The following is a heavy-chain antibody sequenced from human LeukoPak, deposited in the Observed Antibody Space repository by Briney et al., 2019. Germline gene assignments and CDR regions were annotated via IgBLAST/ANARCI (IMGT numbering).Heavy chain of an antibody. CDR1: GGSISSSH. CDR3: VSRLNYGYYRTDFFDY. J-gene: IGHJ4*02. D-gene: IGHD4-17*01. V-gene: IGHV4-59*08. CDR2: TNYGGST. Sequence: PSETLSLTCTVSGGSISSSHWSWIRQPPGKGLEWIGYTNYGGSTNYNPSLKSRVTISGDPSKKQFSLKMTSVTAADTAVYYCVSRLNYGYYRTDFFDYWGQGTLVTVSP.